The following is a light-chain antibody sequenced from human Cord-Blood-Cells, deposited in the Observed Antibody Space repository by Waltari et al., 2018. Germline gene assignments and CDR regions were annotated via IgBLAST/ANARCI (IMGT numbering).Light chain of an antibody. Sequence: QSALTQPASVSGSPGQSITISCTGTSSDVGGVNYVPWYQQHPGKAPNLMIYDVSNRPSGVSNRFSGSKSGNTASLTISGLQAEDEADYYCSSYTSSSTLVFGGGTKLTVL. CDR2: DVS. J-gene: IGLJ2*01. CDR1: SSDVGGVNY. CDR3: SSYTSSSTLV. V-gene: IGLV2-14*01.